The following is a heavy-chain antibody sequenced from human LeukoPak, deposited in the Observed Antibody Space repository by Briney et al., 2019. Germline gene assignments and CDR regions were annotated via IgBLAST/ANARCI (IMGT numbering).Heavy chain of an antibody. V-gene: IGHV3-30*01. Sequence: PGGSLRLSCAASGFTLSSYAMHWVRQAPGKGLEWVAVISYDGSNKYYADSVKGRFTISRDNSKNTLYLQMNSLRAEDTAVYYCAREARLSNTQAFDYWGQGTLVTVSS. CDR1: GFTLSSYA. J-gene: IGHJ4*02. CDR3: AREARLSNTQAFDY. CDR2: ISYDGSNK. D-gene: IGHD2-2*02.